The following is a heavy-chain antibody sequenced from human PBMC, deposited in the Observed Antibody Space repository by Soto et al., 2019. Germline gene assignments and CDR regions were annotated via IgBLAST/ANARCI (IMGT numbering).Heavy chain of an antibody. CDR2: IYYSGST. Sequence: QVQVQESGPGLVKPSQTLSLTCTVSGGSISSGGYYWSWIRQHPGKGLEWIGYIYYSGSTYYNPSLKSRVTISVDTSKNQFSLKLSSVTAADTAVYYCARNPTVTTGDWYFDLWGRGTLVTVSS. J-gene: IGHJ2*01. CDR3: ARNPTVTTGDWYFDL. CDR1: GGSISSGGYY. V-gene: IGHV4-31*03. D-gene: IGHD4-17*01.